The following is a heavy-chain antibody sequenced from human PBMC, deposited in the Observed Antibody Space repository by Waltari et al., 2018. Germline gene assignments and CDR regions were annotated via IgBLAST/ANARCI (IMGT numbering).Heavy chain of an antibody. CDR2: IYYSGST. Sequence: QVQLQESGPGLVKPSETLSLTCNVSGGSISSYYWSWIRQPPGKGLEGIGYIYYSGSTNYNPSLKSRVTISVDTSKNQFSLKLSSVTAADTAVYYCARGTGYYDSSGYYLPYYYYMDVWGKGTTVTVSS. CDR3: ARGTGYYDSSGYYLPYYYYMDV. V-gene: IGHV4-59*01. D-gene: IGHD3-22*01. CDR1: GGSISSYY. J-gene: IGHJ6*03.